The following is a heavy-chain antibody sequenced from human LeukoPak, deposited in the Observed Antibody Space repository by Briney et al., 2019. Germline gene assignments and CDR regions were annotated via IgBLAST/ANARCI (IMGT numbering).Heavy chain of an antibody. V-gene: IGHV4-59*01. D-gene: IGHD1-7*01. CDR1: GGPISDYY. Sequence: PSETLSLTCSVSGGPISDYYWTWSRQPPGKGLEWIGYSYYSGSTNYNPSLKSRVTIFVDTSKNQFSLKLNSVTAADTAVYYCARGEKWNYNYYYMDVWGKGTTVTVSS. CDR3: ARGEKWNYNYYYMDV. J-gene: IGHJ6*03. CDR2: SYYSGST.